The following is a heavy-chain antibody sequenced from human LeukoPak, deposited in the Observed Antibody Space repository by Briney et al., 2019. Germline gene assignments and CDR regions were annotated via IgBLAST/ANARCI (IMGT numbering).Heavy chain of an antibody. CDR1: GFTFSSYA. V-gene: IGHV3-23*01. D-gene: IGHD1-20*01. CDR2: ISGSGGST. Sequence: GGSLRLSCAASGFTFSSYAMSWVRQAPGKGLEWVSAISGSGGSTYYADSVKGRFTISRDNSKNTLYLQMNSLRAEDTAVYYCAKAGGNNWNHWGTKALWGYYFDYWGQGTLVTVSS. CDR3: AKAGGNNWNHWGTKALWGYYFDY. J-gene: IGHJ4*02.